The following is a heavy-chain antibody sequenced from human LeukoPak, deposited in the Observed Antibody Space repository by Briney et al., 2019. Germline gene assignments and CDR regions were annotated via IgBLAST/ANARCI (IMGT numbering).Heavy chain of an antibody. J-gene: IGHJ3*02. CDR3: ARSGWQTDAFDI. Sequence: PGGSLRLSCAASGFTFGSYEMNWDRQAPGKGLEWVSYISSSGSTIYYADSVKGRFTISRDNAKNSLYLQMNSLRAEDTAVYYCARSGWQTDAFDIWGQGTVVTVSS. CDR1: GFTFGSYE. CDR2: ISSSGSTI. V-gene: IGHV3-48*03. D-gene: IGHD6-19*01.